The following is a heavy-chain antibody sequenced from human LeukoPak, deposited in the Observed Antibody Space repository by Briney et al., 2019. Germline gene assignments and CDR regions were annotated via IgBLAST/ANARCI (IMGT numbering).Heavy chain of an antibody. D-gene: IGHD3-10*01. CDR2: ISSSSSYI. CDR3: ARGTHGSGPMDV. J-gene: IGHJ6*02. CDR1: GFTFSSYS. V-gene: IGHV3-21*01. Sequence: GGSLRLSCAASGFTFSSYSMNWVRQAPGEGLEWVSSISSSSSYIYYADSVKGRFTISRDNAKNSLYLQMNSLRAEDTAVYYCARGTHGSGPMDVWGQGTTVTVSS.